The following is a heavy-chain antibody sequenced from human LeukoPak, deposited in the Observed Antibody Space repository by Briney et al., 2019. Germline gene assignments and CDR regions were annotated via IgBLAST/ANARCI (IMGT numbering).Heavy chain of an antibody. J-gene: IGHJ4*02. Sequence: SETLSLTCNVSGASIRSGRNYWGWIRQSPGKGLEWIGSIYYSGSSSYNPSLQSRVTISVDTSKNQLSLKLTSVTAADTAVYYCARWDDSAWGFGNWGPGTLVTVSS. V-gene: IGHV4-39*07. CDR2: IYYSGSS. CDR3: ARWDDSAWGFGN. CDR1: GASIRSGRNY. D-gene: IGHD6-19*01.